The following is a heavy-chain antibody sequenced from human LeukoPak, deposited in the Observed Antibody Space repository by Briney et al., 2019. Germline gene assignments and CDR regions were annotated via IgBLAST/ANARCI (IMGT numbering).Heavy chain of an antibody. D-gene: IGHD1-14*01. CDR3: ARGTPFDY. CDR1: GGSISSYY. CDR2: IYTSGST. Sequence: SETLSLTCTVSGGSISSYYWSWIRQPAGKGLEWIGRIYTSGSTNYNPSPKSQVTMSIHTSKNQVSLKLSSVPATDTAVYYCARGTPFDYWGQGTLVTVSS. V-gene: IGHV4-4*07. J-gene: IGHJ4*02.